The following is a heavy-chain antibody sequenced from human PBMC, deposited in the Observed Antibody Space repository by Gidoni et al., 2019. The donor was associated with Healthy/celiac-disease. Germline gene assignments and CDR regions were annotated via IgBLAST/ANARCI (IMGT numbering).Heavy chain of an antibody. D-gene: IGHD1-26*01. CDR1: GFTFSTGW. J-gene: IGHJ4*02. Sequence: EVQLLASGGGLVTPGGSLRPPCAPPGFTFSTGWMSWVRQDPGRGLEGVGRIKSKADDGTTDYAAPGKGRYTISKEDSKNTLYLQMNSLKTEDTGVYDCTTALSESDFWGQGTLVTVSS. V-gene: IGHV3-15*01. CDR2: IKSKADDGTT. CDR3: TTALSESDF.